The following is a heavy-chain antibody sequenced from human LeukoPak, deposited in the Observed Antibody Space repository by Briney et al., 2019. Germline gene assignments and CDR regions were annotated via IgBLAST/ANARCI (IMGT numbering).Heavy chain of an antibody. Sequence: GGSLRLSCAASGFTFSSYAMSWVRQAPGKGLEWVSAISGSGGSTYYADSVKGRFTISRDNSKNTLYLQMNSLRAEDTAVYYCAKTGPRKLELRQGAAFDIWGQGTMVTVSS. V-gene: IGHV3-23*01. CDR3: AKTGPRKLELRQGAAFDI. CDR1: GFTFSSYA. CDR2: ISGSGGST. J-gene: IGHJ3*02. D-gene: IGHD1-7*01.